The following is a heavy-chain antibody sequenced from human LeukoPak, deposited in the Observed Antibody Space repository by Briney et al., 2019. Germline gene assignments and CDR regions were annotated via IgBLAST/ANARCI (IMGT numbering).Heavy chain of an antibody. CDR1: GFTFSSYA. J-gene: IGHJ1*01. CDR2: ISGSGGST. CDR3: AKNYGSGSYYNLEYFQH. Sequence: GGSLRLSCAASGFTFSSYAMSWVRQAPGKGLEWVSAISGSGGSTYYADSVKGRFTNSRDNSKNTLYLQMNSLRAEDTAVYYCAKNYGSGSYYNLEYFQHWGQGTLVTVSS. D-gene: IGHD3-10*01. V-gene: IGHV3-23*01.